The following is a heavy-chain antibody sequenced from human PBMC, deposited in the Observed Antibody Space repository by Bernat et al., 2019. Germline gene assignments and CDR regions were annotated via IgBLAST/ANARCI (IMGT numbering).Heavy chain of an antibody. CDR2: ISSSSSYI. V-gene: IGHV3-21*01. Sequence: EVQLVESGGGLVKPGGSLRLSCAASGFTFSDYIMNWVRQAPGKGLEWVSSISSSSSYIYYADSVRGRFTISGDNAKNSLYLQVNSLRAEDSAVYYCARRSFNRMDDNIFDYWGQGTLVTVSS. J-gene: IGHJ4*02. CDR3: ARRSFNRMDDNIFDY. CDR1: GFTFSDYI. D-gene: IGHD3-16*02.